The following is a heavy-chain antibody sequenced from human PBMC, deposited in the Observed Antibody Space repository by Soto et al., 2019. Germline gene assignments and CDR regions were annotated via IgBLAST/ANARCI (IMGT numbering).Heavy chain of an antibody. J-gene: IGHJ6*02. V-gene: IGHV3-23*01. Sequence: EVQLLESEGGLVQPGRSLRLSCEASGFIFSDYAMSWVRQAPGKGLEWVSALSGSGSSTYYADSVKGRFTISRDNLKNTVSLQMNNLTAEDTAVYYCAKGGVTRSYYYAMDVWGQGTTVTVSS. CDR3: AKGGVTRSYYYAMDV. CDR1: GFIFSDYA. CDR2: LSGSGSST.